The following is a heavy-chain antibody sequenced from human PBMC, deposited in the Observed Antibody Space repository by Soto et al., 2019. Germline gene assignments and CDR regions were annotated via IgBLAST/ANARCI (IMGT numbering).Heavy chain of an antibody. V-gene: IGHV5-51*01. CDR2: FYPGDSTS. D-gene: IGHD2-15*01. CDR3: AXIIGYCRNNDCSWTFDI. CDR1: GYSFISYW. Sequence: GESLKISCKTSGYSFISYWVAWVRQLPGKGLEWMGTFYPGDSTSTYSPSFQGQVTISVDKSISTAYLQLSSLKASDTAMYYCAXIIGYCRNNDCSWTFDIWGQGTMVTVSS. J-gene: IGHJ3*02.